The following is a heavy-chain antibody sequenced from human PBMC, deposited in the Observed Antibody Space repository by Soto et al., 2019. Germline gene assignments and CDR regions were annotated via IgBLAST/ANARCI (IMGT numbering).Heavy chain of an antibody. CDR3: ATAPFSTANGDY. Sequence: ASVKVSCKVSGYTLTELSMHWVRQAPGKGLEWMGGFDPEDGETIYAQKFQGRVTMTEDTSTDTAYMELSSLRSEDTAVYYCATAPFSTANGDYWGQGTLVTVSS. V-gene: IGHV1-24*01. CDR1: GYTLTELS. D-gene: IGHD3-3*02. J-gene: IGHJ4*02. CDR2: FDPEDGET.